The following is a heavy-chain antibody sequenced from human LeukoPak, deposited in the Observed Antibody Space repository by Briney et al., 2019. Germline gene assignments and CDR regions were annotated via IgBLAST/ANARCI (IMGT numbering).Heavy chain of an antibody. D-gene: IGHD2-2*01. CDR3: ARDRGYIVVVPAPVDY. J-gene: IGHJ4*02. Sequence: GGSLRLSCAASGFTFSSYSMNWVRQAPGKGLEWVSSISSSSSYIYYADSVKGRFTISRDNAKNSLYLQMNSLRAEDTAVYYCARDRGYIVVVPAPVDYWGQGTLVTVSS. V-gene: IGHV3-21*01. CDR1: GFTFSSYS. CDR2: ISSSSSYI.